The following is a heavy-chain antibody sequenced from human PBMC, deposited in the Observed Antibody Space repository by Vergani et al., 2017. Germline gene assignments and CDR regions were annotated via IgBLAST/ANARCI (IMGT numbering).Heavy chain of an antibody. Sequence: QVQLVQSGAAVKKHGASVKVSCKASGYTFTGYYMHWVRQAPGQGLEWMGWINPNSGGTNYAQKFQGRVTMTRDTSISTAYMELSRLRSDDTAVYYCARGDIVLMVYATNWFDPWGQGTLVTVSS. CDR3: ARGDIVLMVYATNWFDP. V-gene: IGHV1-2*02. J-gene: IGHJ5*02. CDR2: INPNSGGT. CDR1: GYTFTGYY. D-gene: IGHD2-8*01.